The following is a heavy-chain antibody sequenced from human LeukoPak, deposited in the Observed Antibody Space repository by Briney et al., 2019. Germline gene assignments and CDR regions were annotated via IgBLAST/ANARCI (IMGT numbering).Heavy chain of an antibody. CDR3: ARPSSGSSYGTFDI. J-gene: IGHJ3*02. V-gene: IGHV4-4*09. CDR2: IYTSGST. Sequence: SETLSITCTVSGGSISSYFWSCIRQPPGKGLEWIGYIYTSGSTNYNPSLKSRVTMSVDTSKNQFSLKLTSVTAADTAVYYCARPSSGSSYGTFDIWGQGTMVTVSS. D-gene: IGHD1-26*01. CDR1: GGSISSYF.